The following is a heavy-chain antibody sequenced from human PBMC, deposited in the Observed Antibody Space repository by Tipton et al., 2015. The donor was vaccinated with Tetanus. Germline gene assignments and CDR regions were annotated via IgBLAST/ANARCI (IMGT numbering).Heavy chain of an antibody. Sequence: SLRLSCAASGFTFSSYGMHWVRQAPGKGLEWVSAISGSGGSTYYADSVKGRFTISRDNSKNTLYLQMNSLRAEDTAVYYCAKVAGQLVPNFDYWGQGTLVTVSS. V-gene: IGHV3-23*01. J-gene: IGHJ4*02. D-gene: IGHD6-6*01. CDR2: ISGSGGST. CDR1: GFTFSSYG. CDR3: AKVAGQLVPNFDY.